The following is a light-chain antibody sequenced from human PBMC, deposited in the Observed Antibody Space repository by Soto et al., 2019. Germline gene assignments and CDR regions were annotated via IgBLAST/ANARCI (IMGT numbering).Light chain of an antibody. CDR1: SSDVGSDNL. Sequence: QSALTQPASVSGSPGQSITISCTGTSSDVGSDNLVSWYQQHPGKAPKLMIYEGSKRPSGVSNRFSGSKSGNTASLTISGLQAEDEAYYYCCAYAGSSTLVFGGGTKLTVL. CDR2: EGS. J-gene: IGLJ2*01. CDR3: CAYAGSSTLV. V-gene: IGLV2-23*01.